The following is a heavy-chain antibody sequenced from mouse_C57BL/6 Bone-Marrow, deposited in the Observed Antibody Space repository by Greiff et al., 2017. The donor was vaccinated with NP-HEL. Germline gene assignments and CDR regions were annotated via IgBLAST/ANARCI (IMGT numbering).Heavy chain of an antibody. CDR3: ARRPITTVVANWYFDV. Sequence: EVKLMESGGDLVKPGGSLKLSCAASGFTFSSYGMSWVRQTPDKRLEWVATISSGGSYTYYPDSVKGRFPISRDNAKNTLYLQMSSLKSEDTAMYYCARRPITTVVANWYFDVWGTGTTVTVSS. J-gene: IGHJ1*03. CDR1: GFTFSSYG. V-gene: IGHV5-6*02. D-gene: IGHD1-1*01. CDR2: ISSGGSYT.